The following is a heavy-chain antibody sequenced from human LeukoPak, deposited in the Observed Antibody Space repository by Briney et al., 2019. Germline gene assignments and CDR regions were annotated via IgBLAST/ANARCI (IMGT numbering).Heavy chain of an antibody. CDR2: IYTSGNT. D-gene: IGHD3-3*01. Sequence: SETLSLTCNVSGDSMSSHYWSWFRQPAGKGLEWIGRIYTSGNTNYNPSLKSRITMSVDASKNHFSLKLTSVTAADTAVYYCAREYDPSTRYFDYWGQGTLVTVSP. CDR1: GDSMSSHY. V-gene: IGHV4-4*07. CDR3: AREYDPSTRYFDY. J-gene: IGHJ4*02.